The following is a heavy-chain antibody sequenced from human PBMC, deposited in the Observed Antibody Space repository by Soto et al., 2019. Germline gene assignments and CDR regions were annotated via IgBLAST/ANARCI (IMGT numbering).Heavy chain of an antibody. D-gene: IGHD3-16*02. Sequence: PSQTLSLTCAISGDSVSSNSAAWNWIRQSPSRGLEWLGRTYYRSKWYNDYAVSVKSRITINPDTSKNQFSLQLNSVTPEDTAVYYCAIESPEDYDYIWGSYRLNWFDPWGQGTLVTVSS. CDR1: GDSVSSNSAA. CDR2: TYYRSKWYN. J-gene: IGHJ5*02. CDR3: AIESPEDYDYIWGSYRLNWFDP. V-gene: IGHV6-1*01.